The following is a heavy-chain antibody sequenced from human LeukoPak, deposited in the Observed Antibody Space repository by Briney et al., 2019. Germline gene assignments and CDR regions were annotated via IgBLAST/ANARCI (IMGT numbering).Heavy chain of an antibody. V-gene: IGHV4-38-2*02. Sequence: SETLSLTCTVSGYSISSGYYWGWIRQPPGKGLEWIGSIYHSGSTYYNPSLKSRVTISVDTSKNQFSLKLSSVTAADPAVSFCARGPYTYDSSGAFDIWGQGTMVTVSS. D-gene: IGHD3-22*01. J-gene: IGHJ3*02. CDR2: IYHSGST. CDR1: GYSISSGYY. CDR3: ARGPYTYDSSGAFDI.